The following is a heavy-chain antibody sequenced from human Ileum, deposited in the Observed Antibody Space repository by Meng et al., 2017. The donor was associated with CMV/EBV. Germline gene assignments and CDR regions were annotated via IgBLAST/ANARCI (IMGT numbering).Heavy chain of an antibody. J-gene: IGHJ4*02. V-gene: IGHV3-9*01. CDR2: ISWNSGSI. D-gene: IGHD2-21*01. CDR1: GFTFDDYA. Sequence: SLKISCAASGFTFDDYAMHWVRQAPGKGLEWVSGISWNSGSIGYADSVKGRFTISRDNAENTLYLQMNSLRAEDTAVYYCARVAFCGDNCYYHFDSWGQGTLVTVSS. CDR3: ARVAFCGDNCYYHFDS.